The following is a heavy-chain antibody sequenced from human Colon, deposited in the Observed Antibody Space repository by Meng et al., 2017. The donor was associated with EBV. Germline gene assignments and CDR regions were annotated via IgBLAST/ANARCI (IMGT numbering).Heavy chain of an antibody. V-gene: IGHV4-4*02. Sequence: QVRRQEPGPGLVKPSGTLSLTCAVSGGSLSSRNWWSWVRQPPGKGLEWIGEIYHSGSTNYNPSLKSRVTISVDESKNQFSLRLSSVTAADTAVYYCARVGAYCGGDCYHPRWGQGTLVTVSS. CDR1: GGSLSSRNW. J-gene: IGHJ4*02. CDR3: ARVGAYCGGDCYHPR. CDR2: IYHSGST. D-gene: IGHD2-21*02.